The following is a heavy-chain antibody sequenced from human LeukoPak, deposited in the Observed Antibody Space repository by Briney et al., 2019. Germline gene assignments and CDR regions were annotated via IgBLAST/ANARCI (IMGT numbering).Heavy chain of an antibody. V-gene: IGHV3-11*01. J-gene: IGHJ6*03. D-gene: IGHD2-2*01. CDR3: ARVKDCSSTSCFYYYYYMDV. Sequence: GGSLRLSCAASGLTFSDYYMSWIRQAPGKGLKWASYISSSGSTIYYADSVKGRFTISRDNAKNSLYLQMNSLRAEDTAVYYCARVKDCSSTSCFYYYYYMDVWGKGTTVTVSS. CDR2: ISSSGSTI. CDR1: GLTFSDYY.